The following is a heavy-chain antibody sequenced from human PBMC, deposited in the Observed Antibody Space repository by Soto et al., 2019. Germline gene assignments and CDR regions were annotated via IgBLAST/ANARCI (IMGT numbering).Heavy chain of an antibody. J-gene: IGHJ4*02. CDR1: GFTFRSYW. D-gene: IGHD6-13*01. CDR3: TREVATVPDY. CDR2: ISPDGSIT. Sequence: EAQLVESGGGLVQPGGSLRLSCAASGFTFRSYWMHWVRQAPGKGLVWVSRISPDGSITNYADSVKGRFTISRDNAKNTLFLQMNSLRAEDTAVYYCTREVATVPDYWGQGTLVTVSS. V-gene: IGHV3-74*01.